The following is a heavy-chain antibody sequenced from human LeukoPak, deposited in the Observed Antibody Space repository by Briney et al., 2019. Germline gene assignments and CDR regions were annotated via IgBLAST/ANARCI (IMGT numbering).Heavy chain of an antibody. Sequence: SETLSLTCTVSGGSISTYYWSWIRQPPGKGLEWIGYIYYSGSTNNNPSLKSRVTISVDTSKNQFSLKLSSVTAADTAVYYCARSYSPRSFDYWGQGTLVTVSS. D-gene: IGHD2-15*01. CDR3: ARSYSPRSFDY. V-gene: IGHV4-59*01. CDR1: GGSISTYY. CDR2: IYYSGST. J-gene: IGHJ4*02.